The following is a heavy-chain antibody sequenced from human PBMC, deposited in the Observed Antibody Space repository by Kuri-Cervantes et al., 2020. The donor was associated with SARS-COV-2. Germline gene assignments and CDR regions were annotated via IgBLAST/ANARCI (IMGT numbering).Heavy chain of an antibody. CDR2: INPISGGT. V-gene: IGHV1-2*02. D-gene: IGHD5-12*01. Sequence: ASVKVSCKASGYTFTNNDINWVRQASGQGLEWMGWINPISGGTKYAQKFQGRVTMTRDTSISTAYMELSRLRSDDTAVYYCARGRWLRLFHSRDDAFDIWGQGTMVTVSS. J-gene: IGHJ3*02. CDR3: ARGRWLRLFHSRDDAFDI. CDR1: GYTFTNND.